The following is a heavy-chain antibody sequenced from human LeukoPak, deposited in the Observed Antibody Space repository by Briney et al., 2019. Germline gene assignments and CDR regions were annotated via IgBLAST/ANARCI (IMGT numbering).Heavy chain of an antibody. CDR3: ARDTAGDDSSGYYPPKFDY. J-gene: IGHJ4*02. CDR2: IYYSGST. CDR1: GGSISSGGYY. D-gene: IGHD3-22*01. Sequence: SETLSLTCTVSGGSISSGGYYWSWIRQHPGKGLEWIVYIYYSGSTYYNPSLKSRVTISVDTSKNQFSLKLSSVTAADTAVYYCARDTAGDDSSGYYPPKFDYWGQGTLVTVSS. V-gene: IGHV4-31*03.